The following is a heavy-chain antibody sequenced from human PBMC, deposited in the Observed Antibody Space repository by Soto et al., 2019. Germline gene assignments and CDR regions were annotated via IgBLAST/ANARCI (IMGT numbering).Heavy chain of an antibody. Sequence: QVQLVQSGAEVKKPGASVKVSCKASGYTFTSYGISWVRQAPGQGREWMGWISAYNGNTNYTQKLQGIVTMTTETSPSTAYMELRSLRSDDTAVYYCARDRGAYGMDVWGQGTTVTVSS. CDR2: ISAYNGNT. CDR1: GYTFTSYG. V-gene: IGHV1-18*01. CDR3: ARDRGAYGMDV. J-gene: IGHJ6*02.